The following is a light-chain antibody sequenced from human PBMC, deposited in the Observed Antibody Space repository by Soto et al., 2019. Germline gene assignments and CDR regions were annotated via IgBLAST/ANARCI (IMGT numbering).Light chain of an antibody. CDR2: GAS. CDR3: QQYGSSAST. V-gene: IGKV3-20*01. J-gene: IGKJ1*01. CDR1: QSVSSNY. Sequence: EVVLTQSPGILSLSPGERATLSCRAAQSVSSNYLAWYQQRPGQAPRLLIYGASTRATGIPDRFSGSGSGTDFTLTISRLEPEDWAVYYCQQYGSSASTFGQGTKVDIK.